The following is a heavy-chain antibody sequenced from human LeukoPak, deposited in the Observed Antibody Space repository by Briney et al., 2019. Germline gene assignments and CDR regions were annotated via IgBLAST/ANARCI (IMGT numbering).Heavy chain of an antibody. J-gene: IGHJ4*02. V-gene: IGHV4-39*07. CDR3: ARGVRSLPSLWSNPSMKYYFDY. CDR2: INHSGST. D-gene: IGHD2-21*01. Sequence: SETLSLTCTVSGGSISSSSYYWGWIRQPPVKGLEWIGEINHSGSTNYNPSLKSRVTISVDTSKNQFSLKLSSVTAADTAVYYCARGVRSLPSLWSNPSMKYYFDYWGQGTLVTVSS. CDR1: GGSISSSSYY.